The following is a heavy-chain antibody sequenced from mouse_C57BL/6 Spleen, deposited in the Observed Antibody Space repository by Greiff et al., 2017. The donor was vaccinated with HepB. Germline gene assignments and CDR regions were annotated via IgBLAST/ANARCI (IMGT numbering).Heavy chain of an antibody. Sequence: EVKLMESGGGLVKPGGSLKLSCAASGFTFSSYAMSWVRQTPEKRLEWVATISDGGSYTYYPDNVKGRFTISRDNAKNNLYLQMSHLKSEDTAMYYCAREGGLRDAMDYWGQGTSVTVSS. CDR2: ISDGGSYT. CDR3: AREGGLRDAMDY. J-gene: IGHJ4*01. V-gene: IGHV5-4*01. CDR1: GFTFSSYA. D-gene: IGHD3-1*01.